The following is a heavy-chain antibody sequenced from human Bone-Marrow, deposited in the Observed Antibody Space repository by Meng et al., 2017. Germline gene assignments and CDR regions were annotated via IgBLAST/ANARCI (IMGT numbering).Heavy chain of an antibody. J-gene: IGHJ4*02. D-gene: IGHD3-22*01. Sequence: ASVKVSCKASGYTFTSYDINWVRQATGQGLEWMGWMNPNSGNTGYAQKFQGRVTITRNTSISTAYMELSSLRSEDTAVYYCARVPRKAYYYSSGYYSDYWDQGTLVTVSS. CDR3: ARVPRKAYYYSSGYYSDY. CDR1: GYTFTSYD. CDR2: MNPNSGNT. V-gene: IGHV1-8*03.